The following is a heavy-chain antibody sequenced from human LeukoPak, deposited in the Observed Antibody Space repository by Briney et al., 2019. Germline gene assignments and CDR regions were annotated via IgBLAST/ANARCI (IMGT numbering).Heavy chain of an antibody. D-gene: IGHD1-26*01. CDR3: ARDPLLWELPSDY. CDR2: IKSDGST. Sequence: GGSLRLSCAASGFTFSRYWMHWVRQAPGKGLVWVSRIKSDGSTNYADSVKGRFTISRDNAKNTLYLQMNSLRAEDTAVYYCARDPLLWELPSDYWGQGTLVTVSS. J-gene: IGHJ4*02. V-gene: IGHV3-74*01. CDR1: GFTFSRYW.